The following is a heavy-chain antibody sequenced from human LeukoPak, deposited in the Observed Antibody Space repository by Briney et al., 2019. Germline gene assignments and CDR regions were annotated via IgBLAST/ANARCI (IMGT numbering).Heavy chain of an antibody. CDR1: GGSFSGYY. CDR2: INHSGST. J-gene: IGHJ4*02. Sequence: PSETLSLTCAVYGGSFSGYYWSWIRQPPGKGLEWIGEINHSGSTNYNPSLKSRVTISVDTSKNQFSLKLSSVTAADTAVYYCARGLSMDYYDSSGILGSDYWGQGTLVTVSS. D-gene: IGHD3-22*01. V-gene: IGHV4-34*01. CDR3: ARGLSMDYYDSSGILGSDY.